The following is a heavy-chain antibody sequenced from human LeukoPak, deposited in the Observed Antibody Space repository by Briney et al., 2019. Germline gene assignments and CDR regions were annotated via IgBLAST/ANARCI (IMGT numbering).Heavy chain of an antibody. Sequence: ASVKVSCKASGGTFSSYAISWVRQAPGQGLEWMGWISAYNGNTNYAQKLQGRVTMTTDTSTSTAYMELRSLRSDDTAVYYCARQDDYYDSSGYFFDYWGQGTLVTVSS. CDR2: ISAYNGNT. CDR3: ARQDDYYDSSGYFFDY. V-gene: IGHV1-18*01. D-gene: IGHD3-22*01. J-gene: IGHJ4*02. CDR1: GGTFSSYA.